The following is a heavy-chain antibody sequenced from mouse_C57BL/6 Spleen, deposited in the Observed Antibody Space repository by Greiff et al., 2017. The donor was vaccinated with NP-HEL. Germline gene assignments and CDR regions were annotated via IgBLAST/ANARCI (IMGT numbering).Heavy chain of an antibody. CDR2: IDPANGNT. V-gene: IGHV14-3*01. J-gene: IGHJ2*01. CDR3: AQFPITTVVAFGY. D-gene: IGHD1-1*01. CDR1: GFNIKNTY. Sequence: EVQLQQSVAELVRPGASVKLSCTASGFNIKNTYMHWVKQRPEQGLEWIGRIDPANGNTKYAPKFQGKATITADTSSNTAYLQLSSLTSEDTAIYYCAQFPITTVVAFGYWGQGTTLTVSS.